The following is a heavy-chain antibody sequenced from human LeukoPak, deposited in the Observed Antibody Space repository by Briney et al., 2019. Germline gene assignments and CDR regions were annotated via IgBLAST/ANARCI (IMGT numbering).Heavy chain of an antibody. V-gene: IGHV1-8*01. CDR2: MSPNSGNT. CDR1: GYTFTSSD. CDR3: ARTSDSXSRFDP. J-gene: IGHJ5*02. D-gene: IGHD1-26*01. Sequence: ASVKVSCKASGYTFTSSDINWVRQATGQGLEWMGWMSPNSGNTGYAQKFQGRVTMTRDTSIDTAYMELSSLRSEDTAVYYCARTSDSXSRFDPWGQGTLVTVSS.